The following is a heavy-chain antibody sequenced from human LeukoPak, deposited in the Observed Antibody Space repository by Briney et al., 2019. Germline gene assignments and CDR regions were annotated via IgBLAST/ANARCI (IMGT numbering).Heavy chain of an antibody. CDR3: ARDEYYDFWRGYQY. CDR1: GGTFSSYT. CDR2: IIPILGIA. Sequence: SVKVSCKASGGTFSSYTISWVRQAPGQGLEWMGRIIPILGIANYAQKFQGRVTITADKSTSTAYMERSTLRSEDTAVYYCARDEYYDFWRGYQYWGQGALVTVSS. V-gene: IGHV1-69*04. J-gene: IGHJ4*02. D-gene: IGHD3-3*01.